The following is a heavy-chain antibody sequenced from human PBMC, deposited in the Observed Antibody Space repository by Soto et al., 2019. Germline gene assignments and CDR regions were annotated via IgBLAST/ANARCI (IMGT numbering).Heavy chain of an antibody. CDR3: ARDMGLGYSSPYYFDY. Sequence: PSETLSLTCAVSGGSISSGGYSWSWIRQPPGKGLEWIGYIYHSGSTYYNPSLKSRVTISVDRSKNQFSLKLSSVTAADTAVYYCARDMGLGYSSPYYFDYWGQGTLVTVSS. J-gene: IGHJ4*02. CDR2: IYHSGST. D-gene: IGHD6-13*01. V-gene: IGHV4-30-2*01. CDR1: GGSISSGGYS.